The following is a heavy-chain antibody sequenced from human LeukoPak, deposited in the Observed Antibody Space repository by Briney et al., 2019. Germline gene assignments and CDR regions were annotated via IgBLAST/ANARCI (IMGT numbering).Heavy chain of an antibody. CDR2: INHSGST. CDR3: AKMTHYYYYYGMDV. V-gene: IGHV4-34*01. CDR1: GGSFSGYY. Sequence: KPSETLSLTCAVYGGSFSGYYWSWIRQPPGKGLERIREINHSGSTNYNPSLKSRVTISVDTSKNQFSLKLSSVTAADTAVYYCAKMTHYYYYYGMDVWGQGTTVTVSS. J-gene: IGHJ6*02.